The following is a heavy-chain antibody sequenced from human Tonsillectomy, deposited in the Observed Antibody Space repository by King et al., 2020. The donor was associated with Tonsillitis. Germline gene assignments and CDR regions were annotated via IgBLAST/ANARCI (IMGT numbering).Heavy chain of an antibody. V-gene: IGHV3-9*01. D-gene: IGHD2-2*01. CDR3: AKAGDIVVVPAAVYFDY. J-gene: IGHJ4*02. Sequence: VQLVESGGGLVQPGRSLRLSCAASGFTFDDYAMHWVRQAPGKGLEWVSGISWNSGSIGYADSVKGRFTISRDNAKNSLYLQMNSLRAEDTALYYCAKAGDIVVVPAAVYFDYWGQGTLVTVSS. CDR1: GFTFDDYA. CDR2: ISWNSGSI.